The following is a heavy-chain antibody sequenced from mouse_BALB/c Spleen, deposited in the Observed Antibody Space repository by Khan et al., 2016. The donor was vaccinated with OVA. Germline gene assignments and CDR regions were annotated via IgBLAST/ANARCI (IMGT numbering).Heavy chain of an antibody. CDR3: TSPNWFAY. CDR2: IDPLNGNT. V-gene: IGHV14-3*02. J-gene: IGHJ3*01. CDR1: GFNIKDTY. Sequence: EVQLQESGAELVKPGASVKLSCTASGFNIKDTYMHWVKQRPEQGLEWIGRIDPLNGNTKYDPKFQGKATLTSDTSSNTAYLQLSSLTSEDTAVYYCTSPNWFAYWGQGTLVTVSA.